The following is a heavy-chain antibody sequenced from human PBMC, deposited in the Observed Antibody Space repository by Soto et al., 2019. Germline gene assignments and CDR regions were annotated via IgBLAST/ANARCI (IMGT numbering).Heavy chain of an antibody. Sequence: LRLSCAASGFPFSSYEMNWVRQAPGKGLEWVSYISSSGSTIYYADSVKGRFTISRDNAKNSLYLQMNSLRAEDTAVYYCARGTGRQWLHYYFGMDVWGQGTTVTVSS. CDR1: GFPFSSYE. D-gene: IGHD6-19*01. CDR3: ARGTGRQWLHYYFGMDV. J-gene: IGHJ6*02. V-gene: IGHV3-48*03. CDR2: ISSSGSTI.